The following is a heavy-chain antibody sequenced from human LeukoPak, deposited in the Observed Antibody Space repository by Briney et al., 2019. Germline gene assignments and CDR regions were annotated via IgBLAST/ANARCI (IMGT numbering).Heavy chain of an antibody. V-gene: IGHV3-9*01. Sequence: GRSLRLSCAAAGFSFDDYSMHWVRHPPGEGLEWISSISYNSVIMNYADSVKGRFTISRDNAKNSLYLQMNTLTDEDTAFYYSAPRREKEPFYNWGQGTLVTVSS. D-gene: IGHD1-14*01. CDR3: APRREKEPFYN. CDR2: ISYNSVIM. J-gene: IGHJ4*02. CDR1: GFSFDDYS.